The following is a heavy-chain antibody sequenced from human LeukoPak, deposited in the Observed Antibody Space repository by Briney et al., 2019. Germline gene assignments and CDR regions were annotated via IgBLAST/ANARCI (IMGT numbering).Heavy chain of an antibody. CDR1: GFTFSSNW. Sequence: PGGSLRLSCAASGFTFSSNWMDWLRQAPGKGLEWVANIKPDGTATYYVDSVKGRFTISRDNAKNSLYLQMNNPRAEDTAVYYCARGGHWTFDHWGQGILVTVSS. CDR3: ARGGHWTFDH. CDR2: IKPDGTAT. D-gene: IGHD3/OR15-3a*01. V-gene: IGHV3-7*01. J-gene: IGHJ4*02.